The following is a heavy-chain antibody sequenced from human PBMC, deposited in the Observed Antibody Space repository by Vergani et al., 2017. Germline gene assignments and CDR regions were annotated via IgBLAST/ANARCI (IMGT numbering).Heavy chain of an antibody. V-gene: IGHV4-34*11. J-gene: IGHJ5*02. CDR1: GGSFSGYY. Sequence: QVQLQQWGAGLLKPSETLSLTCAVYGGSFSGYYWSWIRQPPGKGLEWIGYIYYSGSTNYNPSLKSRVTISVDTSKNQFSLKLSSVTAADTAVYYCARIGGAAADLFWFDPWGQGTLVTVSS. D-gene: IGHD6-13*01. CDR3: ARIGGAAADLFWFDP. CDR2: IYYSGST.